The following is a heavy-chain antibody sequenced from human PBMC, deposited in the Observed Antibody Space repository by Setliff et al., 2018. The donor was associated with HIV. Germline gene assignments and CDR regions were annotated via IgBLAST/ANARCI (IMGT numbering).Heavy chain of an antibody. J-gene: IGHJ6*03. CDR3: ARLRLLYYYYYMDV. Sequence: SETLSLTCAVYGGSFSGYYWSWIRQPPGKRLEWIGEINHSGSTNYNPSLKSRVTISVDTSKNQFSLKLSSVTAADTAVYYCARLRLLYYYYYMDVWGKGTTVTVSS. V-gene: IGHV4-34*01. CDR2: INHSGST. CDR1: GGSFSGYY.